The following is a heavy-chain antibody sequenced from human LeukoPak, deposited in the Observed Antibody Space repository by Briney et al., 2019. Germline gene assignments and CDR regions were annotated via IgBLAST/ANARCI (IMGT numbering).Heavy chain of an antibody. J-gene: IGHJ4*02. CDR1: GGSISSGYY. CDR3: ARVGWELLGPFDH. V-gene: IGHV4-61*01. CDR2: IYYSGST. Sequence: SETLSLTCTVSGGSISSGYYWGWIRQPPGQGLEWIGYIYYSGSTNYNPSLKSRVTISVDRSKNQFSLKLRSVIAADTAVYYCARVGWELLGPFDHWGQGTLVTVSS. D-gene: IGHD1-26*01.